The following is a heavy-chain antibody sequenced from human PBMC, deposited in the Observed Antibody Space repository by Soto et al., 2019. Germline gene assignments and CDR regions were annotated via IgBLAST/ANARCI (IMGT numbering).Heavy chain of an antibody. CDR3: VRGMDRNSAGF. D-gene: IGHD2-2*03. J-gene: IGHJ4*02. CDR1: GYTFTNYW. V-gene: IGHV5-51*01. Sequence: GXSLKISCKASGYTFTNYWIGWVRQVPGEGLEWMGFIFPSDSVTRYSPSFQGQVTISVDKSVDTTYLQWGSLKASDTAMYYCVRGMDRNSAGFWGLGTMVTVSS. CDR2: IFPSDSVT.